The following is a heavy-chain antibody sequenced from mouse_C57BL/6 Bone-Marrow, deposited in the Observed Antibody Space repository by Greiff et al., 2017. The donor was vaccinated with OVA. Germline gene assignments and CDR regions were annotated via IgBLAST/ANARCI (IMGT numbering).Heavy chain of an antibody. CDR3: ARRGTLFAY. V-gene: IGHV5-6*02. D-gene: IGHD3-3*01. CDR2: ISSGGSYT. Sequence: EVKLVESGGDLVKPGGSLKLSCAASGFTFSSYGMSWVRQTPDKRLEWVATISSGGSYTYYPDSVKGRFTISRDNAKNTLYLQMSSLKSEDTAMYYCARRGTLFAYWGQGTLFTVSA. CDR1: GFTFSSYG. J-gene: IGHJ3*01.